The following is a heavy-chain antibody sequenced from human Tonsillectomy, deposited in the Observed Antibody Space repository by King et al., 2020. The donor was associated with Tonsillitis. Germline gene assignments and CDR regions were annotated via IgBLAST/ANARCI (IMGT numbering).Heavy chain of an antibody. J-gene: IGHJ5*02. CDR3: ARDYTRRYYYGSGSPHWFDP. D-gene: IGHD3-10*01. V-gene: IGHV4-59*01. Sequence: QLQESGPGLVKPSDTLSLTCTVSGGSISSYYWSWIRQPPGKGLEWIGYIYYSGSTNYNPSLKSRVTISVDTSKNQFSLKLSSVTAADTAVYYCARDYTRRYYYGSGSPHWFDPWGQGTLVTVSS. CDR2: IYYSGST. CDR1: GGSISSYY.